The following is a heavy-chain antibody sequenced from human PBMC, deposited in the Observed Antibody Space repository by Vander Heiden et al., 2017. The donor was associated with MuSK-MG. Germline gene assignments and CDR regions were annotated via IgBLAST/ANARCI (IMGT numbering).Heavy chain of an antibody. CDR1: GF. CDR3: VKDLPASGWFY. CDR2: ISGSGGDT. J-gene: IGHJ4*02. V-gene: IGHV3-23*01. D-gene: IGHD6-19*01. Sequence: EVQMLASGGGLVQPGGSLRLSWPASGFMSWVRQAPGKGLEWVSAISGSGGDTYYADSVKGRFTISRDNSKNTLYLQMNSLRGEDTAVYYCVKDLPASGWFYWGQGTLVTVSS.